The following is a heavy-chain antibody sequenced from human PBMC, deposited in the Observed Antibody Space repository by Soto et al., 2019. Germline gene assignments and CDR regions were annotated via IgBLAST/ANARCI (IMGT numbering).Heavy chain of an antibody. CDR1: GGSISSYY. D-gene: IGHD3-22*01. V-gene: IGHV4-59*01. J-gene: IGHJ3*02. Sequence: QVQLQESGPGLVKPSETLPLTCTVSGGSISSYYWTWIRQAPGKGLEWIGNIYYRTTNYNPSLKSRVTISVDTANNQFSLKRSSGTAADTAVYFCTRGGHYDSSGYDAFDIWGQGTMVTVSS. CDR2: IYYRTT. CDR3: TRGGHYDSSGYDAFDI.